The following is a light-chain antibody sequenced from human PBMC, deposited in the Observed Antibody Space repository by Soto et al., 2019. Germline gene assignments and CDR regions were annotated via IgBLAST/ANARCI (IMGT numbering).Light chain of an antibody. CDR3: QEYNGRPYT. Sequence: EIVMTQSPATLSVSPGERATLSCRASQSVSSNLAWYQQKPGQAPRLLIYGASTRATGIPARFSGSGSGTEFTLTISSLQSEDFAVYCCQEYNGRPYTFGQGTKLEIK. V-gene: IGKV3-15*01. CDR1: QSVSSN. CDR2: GAS. J-gene: IGKJ2*01.